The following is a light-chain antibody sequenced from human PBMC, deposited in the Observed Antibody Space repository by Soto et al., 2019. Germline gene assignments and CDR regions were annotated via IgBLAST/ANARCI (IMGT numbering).Light chain of an antibody. CDR1: QSISSY. CDR2: AAS. Sequence: DIQMTQSPSSLSASVGDRVTITCRASQSISSYLNWYQQKPGKAPKVLIYAASSLQSGVPSRFSGSGSGTDFTLTISSLQPEDFATYYCQQSYRTPLTFGPGTKVAIK. J-gene: IGKJ3*01. V-gene: IGKV1-39*01. CDR3: QQSYRTPLT.